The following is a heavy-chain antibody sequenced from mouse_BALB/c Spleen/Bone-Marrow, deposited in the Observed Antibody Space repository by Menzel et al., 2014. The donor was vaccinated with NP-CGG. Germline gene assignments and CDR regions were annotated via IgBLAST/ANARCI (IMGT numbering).Heavy chain of an antibody. J-gene: IGHJ3*01. Sequence: VQLQQSGAELVRPGASVKLSCKASGYSFTNYWMNWVKQRPGQGLEWIDMIHPSDSETRLNQKFKDKATLTVDRSSSTAYMQLSSPTSEDSAVYYCARFGNYEGFAYWGQGTLVTVSA. CDR1: GYSFTNYW. D-gene: IGHD2-1*01. V-gene: IGHV1-74*01. CDR3: ARFGNYEGFAY. CDR2: IHPSDSET.